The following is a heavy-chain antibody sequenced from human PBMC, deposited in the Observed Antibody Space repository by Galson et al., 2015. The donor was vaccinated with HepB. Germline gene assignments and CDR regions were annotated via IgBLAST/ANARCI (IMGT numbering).Heavy chain of an antibody. V-gene: IGHV3-30-3*01. D-gene: IGHD4-23*01. J-gene: IGHJ4*02. CDR2: ISYDGSNK. CDR3: ARVGGNSGHY. CDR1: GFTFSSYA. Sequence: SLRLSCAASGFTFSSYAMHWVRQAPGKGLEWVAVISYDGSNKYYADSVKGRFTISRDNSKNTLYLQMNSLRAEDTAVYYCARVGGNSGHYWGQGTLVTVSS.